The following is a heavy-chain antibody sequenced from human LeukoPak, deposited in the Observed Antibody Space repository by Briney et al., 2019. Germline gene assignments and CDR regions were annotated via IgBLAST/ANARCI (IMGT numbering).Heavy chain of an antibody. CDR2: ISGSGGNA. CDR3: ASRLAAGDLASFDI. Sequence: PGGSLRLSCAAAGFIFSSYAMSWVRQAPGKGLEWVSGISGSGGNAYSADSVKGRFTISRDNSKNTLNLQMNSLRVEDTAVYFCASRLAAGDLASFDIWGQGTMVTVSS. D-gene: IGHD6-13*01. J-gene: IGHJ3*02. V-gene: IGHV3-23*01. CDR1: GFIFSSYA.